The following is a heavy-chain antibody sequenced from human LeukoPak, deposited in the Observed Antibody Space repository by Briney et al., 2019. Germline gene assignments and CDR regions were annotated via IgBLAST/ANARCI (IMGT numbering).Heavy chain of an antibody. Sequence: ASVKVSCKASGYTFTSYDINWVRQAPGQGFEWMGGITPIFGSAKYAQKFQDRVTITADESTSTVYMEVSSLRSEDTAVYYCARDHRLQLENWFDPWGQGTLVTVSS. CDR1: GYTFTSYD. D-gene: IGHD6-13*01. CDR2: ITPIFGSA. J-gene: IGHJ5*02. CDR3: ARDHRLQLENWFDP. V-gene: IGHV1-69*13.